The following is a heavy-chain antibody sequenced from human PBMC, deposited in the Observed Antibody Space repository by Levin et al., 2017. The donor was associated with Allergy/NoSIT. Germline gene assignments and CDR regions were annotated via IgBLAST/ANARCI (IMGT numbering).Heavy chain of an antibody. V-gene: IGHV3-49*03. CDR3: TDLGSWIGYYYGMDV. CDR1: GFTFGDYA. D-gene: IGHD3-10*01. Sequence: SCTASGFTFGDYAMSWFRQAPGKGLEWVGFIRSKAYGGTTEYAASVKGRFTISRDDSKSIAYLQMNSLKTEDTAVYYCTDLGSWIGYYYGMDVWGQGTTVTVSS. CDR2: IRSKAYGGTT. J-gene: IGHJ6*02.